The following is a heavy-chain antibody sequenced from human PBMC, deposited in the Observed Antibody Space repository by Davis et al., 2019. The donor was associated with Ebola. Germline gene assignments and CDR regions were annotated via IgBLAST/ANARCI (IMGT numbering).Heavy chain of an antibody. J-gene: IGHJ4*02. CDR3: ASGQSGYDPTPDY. Sequence: PGGSLRLSCSASGFTFSSYAMHWVRQAPGKGLEWVAVISYDGSNKYYADSVKGRFTIPRDNSKNTLYLQMNSLRAEDTAVYYCASGQSGYDPTPDYWGQGTLVTVSS. CDR2: ISYDGSNK. V-gene: IGHV3-30-3*01. CDR1: GFTFSSYA. D-gene: IGHD5-12*01.